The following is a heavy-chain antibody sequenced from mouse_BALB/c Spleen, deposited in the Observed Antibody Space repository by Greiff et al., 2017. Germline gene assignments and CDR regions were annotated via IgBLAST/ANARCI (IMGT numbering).Heavy chain of an antibody. CDR3: AREIWYLGDYYAMDY. CDR2: ISYSGST. CDR1: GYSITSDYA. V-gene: IGHV3-2*02. D-gene: IGHD2-1*01. Sequence: EVMLVESGPGLVKPSQSLSLTCTVTGYSITSDYAWNWIRQFPGNKLEWMGYISYSGSTSYNPSLKSRISITRDTSKNQFFLQLNSVTTEDTATYYCAREIWYLGDYYAMDYWGQGTSVTVSS. J-gene: IGHJ4*01.